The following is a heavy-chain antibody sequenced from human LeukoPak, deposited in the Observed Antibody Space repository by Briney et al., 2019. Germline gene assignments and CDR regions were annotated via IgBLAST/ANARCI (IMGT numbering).Heavy chain of an antibody. CDR3: AKDDNLEWGNFDY. CDR1: GFTFSSYA. D-gene: IGHD3-3*01. CDR2: ISGSGGST. J-gene: IGHJ4*02. V-gene: IGHV3-23*01. Sequence: GGSLRLSCAASGFTFSSYAMSWVRQAPGKGLEWVSGISGSGGSTFYADSVKGRFTISRDNFRNTLFLQMNSLRAEDTAVYYCAKDDNLEWGNFDYWGQGTLVTVSS.